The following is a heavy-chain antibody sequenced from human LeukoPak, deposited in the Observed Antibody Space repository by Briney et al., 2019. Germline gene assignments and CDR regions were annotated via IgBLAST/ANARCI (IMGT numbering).Heavy chain of an antibody. J-gene: IGHJ4*02. CDR3: ATGGHVRVYDSSAYYGHY. V-gene: IGHV1-46*01. CDR1: GYTFTSYY. Sequence: GASVKVSCKAPGYTFTSYYMYWVRQAPGQGLEWMGIINPNRGSTSYAQKFQGRVTMTRDMSTSTVYMELSSLRSEDTAVYYCATGGHVRVYDSSAYYGHYWGQGTLVTVSS. D-gene: IGHD3-22*01. CDR2: INPNRGST.